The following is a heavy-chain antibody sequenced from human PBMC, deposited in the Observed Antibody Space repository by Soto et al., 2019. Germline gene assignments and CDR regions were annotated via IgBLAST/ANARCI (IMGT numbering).Heavy chain of an antibody. D-gene: IGHD1-7*01. Sequence: SETLSLTCGVSGFSISSDYYWGWIRQPPGKGLEWIGSIYHSGSTYYSPSPKSRVTISVDTSKNQFSLKLTSVTAADTAVYYCARGVGTTNYFDFWGQGNLVTVSS. V-gene: IGHV4-38-2*01. CDR2: IYHSGST. CDR3: ARGVGTTNYFDF. J-gene: IGHJ4*02. CDR1: GFSISSDYY.